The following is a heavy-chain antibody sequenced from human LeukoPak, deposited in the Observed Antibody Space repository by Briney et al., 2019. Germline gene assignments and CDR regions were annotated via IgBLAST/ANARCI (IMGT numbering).Heavy chain of an antibody. D-gene: IGHD3-10*01. CDR3: ARGGYYYGSGTSYDALFDY. V-gene: IGHV1-18*01. Sequence: ASVKVSCKASGYTFTSYGISWVRQAPGQGLEWMGWISAYSGNTNYAQKFQGRVTMTTDTSTSTGYMELRSLRSDDTAVYYCARGGYYYGSGTSYDALFDYWGQGTLVTVSS. J-gene: IGHJ4*02. CDR2: ISAYSGNT. CDR1: GYTFTSYG.